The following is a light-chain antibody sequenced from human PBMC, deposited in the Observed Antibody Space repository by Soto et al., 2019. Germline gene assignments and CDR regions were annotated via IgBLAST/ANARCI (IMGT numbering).Light chain of an antibody. Sequence: DIQMTQSPSTLSGSVGDRVTITCRASQTISSWLAWYQQKPGKAPNLLIYKASTLKSGVPSRFSGSGSGTEVTLTISSLQPDDGATYYCQHYNSYSEAFGQGTKVDIK. CDR1: QTISSW. J-gene: IGKJ1*01. V-gene: IGKV1-5*03. CDR3: QHYNSYSEA. CDR2: KAS.